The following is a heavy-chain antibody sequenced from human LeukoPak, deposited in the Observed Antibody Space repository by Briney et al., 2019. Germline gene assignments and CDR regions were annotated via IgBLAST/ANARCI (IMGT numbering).Heavy chain of an antibody. CDR3: AKRGVVIRVILVGFHKEAYYFDS. CDR2: ISGSGGTT. V-gene: IGHV3-23*01. CDR1: GITLSNYG. J-gene: IGHJ4*02. Sequence: GGSLRLSCAVSGITLSNYGMSWVRQAPGKRLEWVAGISGSGGTTSYADSVKGRFTISRDNPQNTLYLQMNSLRAEDTAVYFCAKRGVVIRVILVGFHKEAYYFDSWGQGALVTVSS. D-gene: IGHD3-22*01.